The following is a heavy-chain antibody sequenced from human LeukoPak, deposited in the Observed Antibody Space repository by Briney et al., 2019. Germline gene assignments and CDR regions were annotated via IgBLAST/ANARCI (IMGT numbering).Heavy chain of an antibody. V-gene: IGHV4-34*09. Sequence: SETLSLTCAVYGGSFSGYYWSWIRQPPGKGLEWIGEINHSGSTYYNPSLKSRVTISVDTSKNQFSLKLSSVTAADTAVYYCARVDFGSKRHYYFDYWGQGTLVTVSS. CDR3: ARVDFGSKRHYYFDY. D-gene: IGHD5/OR15-5a*01. J-gene: IGHJ4*02. CDR2: INHSGST. CDR1: GGSFSGYY.